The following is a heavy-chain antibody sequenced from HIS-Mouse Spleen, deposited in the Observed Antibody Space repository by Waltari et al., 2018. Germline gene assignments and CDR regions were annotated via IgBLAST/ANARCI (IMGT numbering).Heavy chain of an antibody. D-gene: IGHD6-13*01. CDR2: IYYSGRT. V-gene: IGHV4-39*07. CDR3: AREIPYSSSWYDWYFDL. Sequence: QLQLQESGPGLVKPSETLSLTCTVSGGSISSSSYYWGWIRQPPGKGLEWIGSIYYSGRTYSNPTLKGRVTISVDTSKIQFSLKLSSVTAADTAVYYCAREIPYSSSWYDWYFDLWGRGTLVTVSS. CDR1: GGSISSSSYY. J-gene: IGHJ2*01.